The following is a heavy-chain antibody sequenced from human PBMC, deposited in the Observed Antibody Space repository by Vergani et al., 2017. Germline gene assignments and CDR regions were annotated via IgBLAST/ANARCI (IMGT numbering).Heavy chain of an antibody. CDR2: IYPGDSDT. CDR3: ARLAEGEGARYYYGMDV. J-gene: IGHJ6*02. D-gene: IGHD1-26*01. Sequence: EVQLVQSGAEVKKPGESLKISCKGSGYSFTSYWIGWVRQMPGKGLEWMGIIYPGDSDTRYSPSFQGQVTISADKSISTAYLPWSSLKASDTAMYYCARLAEGEGARYYYGMDVWGQGTTVTVSS. CDR1: GYSFTSYW. V-gene: IGHV5-51*01.